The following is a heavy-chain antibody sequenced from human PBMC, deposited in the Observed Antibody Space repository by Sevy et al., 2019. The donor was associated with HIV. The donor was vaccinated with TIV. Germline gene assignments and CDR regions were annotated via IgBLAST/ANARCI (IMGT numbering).Heavy chain of an antibody. V-gene: IGHV3-53*01. J-gene: IGHJ3*02. Sequence: GGSLRLSCAASGFTVSSNYMSWVRQAPGKGLEWVSVIYSGGSTYYADSVKGRFTISRDNSKNTLYLQMNSLRAEDTAVYYCARARSHDAFDIWGQGTMATVSS. CDR3: ARARSHDAFDI. CDR1: GFTVSSNY. CDR2: IYSGGST.